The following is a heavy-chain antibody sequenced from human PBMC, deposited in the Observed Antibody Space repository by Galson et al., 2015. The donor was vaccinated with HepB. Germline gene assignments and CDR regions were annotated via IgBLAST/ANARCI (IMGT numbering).Heavy chain of an antibody. CDR1: GYSYTSYW. J-gene: IGHJ4*02. V-gene: IGHV5-10-1*01. CDR2: IDPSDSYT. CDR3: ARHEVARQVDY. Sequence: QSGAEGKKPGESLRISCKGSGYSYTSYWITWVRQMPGKGLEWMGRIDPSDSYTNYSPSFQGHVTISADKSITTAYLQWSSLKASDTAMYYCARHEVARQVDYGGQGTRVIVSS.